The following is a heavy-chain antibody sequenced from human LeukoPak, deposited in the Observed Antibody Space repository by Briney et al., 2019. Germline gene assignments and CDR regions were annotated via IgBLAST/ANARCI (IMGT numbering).Heavy chain of an antibody. CDR3: ARGFYDFWSGYYGDDAFDI. CDR1: GYTFTSYG. Sequence: ASVKVSCKASGYTFTSYGISWVRQAPGQGLEWMGWISAYNGNTNYAQKLQGRVTMTTDTSTSTAYMELRSLRSDDTAVYYCARGFYDFWSGYYGDDAFDIWGQGTMVTVSS. V-gene: IGHV1-18*01. CDR2: ISAYNGNT. D-gene: IGHD3-3*01. J-gene: IGHJ3*02.